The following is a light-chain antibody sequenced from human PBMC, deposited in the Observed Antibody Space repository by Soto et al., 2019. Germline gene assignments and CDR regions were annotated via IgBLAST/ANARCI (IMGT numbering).Light chain of an antibody. CDR3: QHRTNWPPYT. CDR2: DAS. J-gene: IGKJ2*01. Sequence: EIVLTQAPATLSLSPGERATLSCRAGQSVGGDLAWYQQKPGQPPRLLIYDASNRATGIPARFSGSGFGTDFTLTISSLEPEDFAVYYRQHRTNWPPYTFGQGTKLEIK. V-gene: IGKV3-11*01. CDR1: QSVGGD.